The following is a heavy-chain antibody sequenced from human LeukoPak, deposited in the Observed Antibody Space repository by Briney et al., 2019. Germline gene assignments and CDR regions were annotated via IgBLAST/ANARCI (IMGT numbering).Heavy chain of an antibody. D-gene: IGHD3-10*01. CDR3: ASKRFGEFHFDY. CDR1: GYTFTSYA. CDR2: INAGNGNT. Sequence: ASVKVSCKASGYTFTSYAMHWVRQAPGQRLEWMGWINAGNGNTKYSQKFQGRVTITRDTSASTAYMELSSLRSEDTAVYYCASKRFGEFHFDYWGQGTLVTVSS. V-gene: IGHV1-3*01. J-gene: IGHJ4*02.